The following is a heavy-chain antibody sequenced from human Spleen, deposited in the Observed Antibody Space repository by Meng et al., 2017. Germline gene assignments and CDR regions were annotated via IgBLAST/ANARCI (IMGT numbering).Heavy chain of an antibody. V-gene: IGHV3-48*03. J-gene: IGHJ4*02. CDR3: ARGSSDGGYVVYDY. CDR2: ISSNGGSK. Sequence: GESLKISCEASGFTFSSYAMGWVRQAPGKGLEWVSYISSNGGSKYYADSVKGRFTISRDNAKNSLYLQMNSLRAEDTAVYYCARGSSDGGYVVYDYWGQGTLVTVSS. D-gene: IGHD3-16*01. CDR1: GFTFSSYA.